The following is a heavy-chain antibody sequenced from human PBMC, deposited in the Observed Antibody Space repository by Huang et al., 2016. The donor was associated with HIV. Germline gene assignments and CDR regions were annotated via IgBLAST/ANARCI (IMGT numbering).Heavy chain of an antibody. D-gene: IGHD3-10*01. CDR2: IYYKGMT. Sequence: QLLLQESGPGLVKPSEALALTCAVSGGSIRSSDYHWGWLRQPPGKGLEWIGSIYYKGMTHYSPSLKSRVTIAVDTSKNLFFLNLTSMTAADTAVYYCARHREGPVAYYSGWGSHLNYMDVWGRGRTVVVSS. J-gene: IGHJ6*03. CDR3: ARHREGPVAYYSGWGSHLNYMDV. CDR1: GGSIRSSDYH. V-gene: IGHV4-39*01.